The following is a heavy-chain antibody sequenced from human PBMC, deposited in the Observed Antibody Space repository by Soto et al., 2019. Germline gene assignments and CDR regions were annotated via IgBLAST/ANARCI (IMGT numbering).Heavy chain of an antibody. Sequence: QVHLVQSGAEVKEPGASVKVSCKASGYTFTAYYLHWVRQAPGQGLEWVGWINPKNGDTSYAEKFQDRVTMTRDTAISSAYMELASLRSDDTATYYCARPTAAREPVYWGQGTPVTVSA. CDR3: ARPTAAREPVY. V-gene: IGHV1-2*02. J-gene: IGHJ4*02. CDR2: INPKNGDT. D-gene: IGHD6-6*01. CDR1: GYTFTAYY.